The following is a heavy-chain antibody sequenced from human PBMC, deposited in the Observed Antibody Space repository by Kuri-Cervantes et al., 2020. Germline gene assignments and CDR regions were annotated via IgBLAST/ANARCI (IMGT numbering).Heavy chain of an antibody. CDR1: GFTFSGYY. CDR3: AKEGPDYDFCSGYYPYGMDV. J-gene: IGHJ6*02. D-gene: IGHD3-3*01. CDR2: ISSSGSTI. Sequence: GESLKISCAASGFTFSGYYMSCSRQAPGKGLEWVSYISSSGSTIYYADSVKGRFTISRDNAKNSLYLQMNSLRAEDTAVYYCAKEGPDYDFCSGYYPYGMDVWGQGTTVTVSS. V-gene: IGHV3-11*01.